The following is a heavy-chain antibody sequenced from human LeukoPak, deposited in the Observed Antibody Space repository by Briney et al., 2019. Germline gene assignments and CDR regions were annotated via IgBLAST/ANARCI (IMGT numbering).Heavy chain of an antibody. D-gene: IGHD2-15*01. CDR3: ARGGYCSGGSCYRDAFDI. CDR2: ISRSGSTI. V-gene: IGHV3-11*01. J-gene: IGHJ3*02. Sequence: GGSLRLSCAASGFTFSDYYMSWIRQAPGKGLEWVSYISRSGSTIYYADSVKGRFTISRDNAKNSLYLQMNSLRAEDTAVYYCARGGYCSGGSCYRDAFDIWGQGTMVTVSS. CDR1: GFTFSDYY.